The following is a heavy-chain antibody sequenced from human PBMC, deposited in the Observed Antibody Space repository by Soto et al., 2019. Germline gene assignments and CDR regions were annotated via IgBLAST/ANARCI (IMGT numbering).Heavy chain of an antibody. CDR2: INHSGST. J-gene: IGHJ3*02. CDR1: GGSFSGYY. V-gene: IGHV4-34*01. Sequence: PSETLSLTCAVYGGSFSGYYWSWIRQPPGKGLEWIGEINHSGSTNYNPSLKSRVTISVDTSKNQFSLKLSSVTAADTAVYYCARGGQWPVRDAFDIWGQGTMVTVSS. CDR3: ARGGQWPVRDAFDI. D-gene: IGHD6-19*01.